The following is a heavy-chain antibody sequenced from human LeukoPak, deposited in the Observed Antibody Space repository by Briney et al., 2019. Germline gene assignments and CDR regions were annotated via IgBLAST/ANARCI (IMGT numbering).Heavy chain of an antibody. CDR1: GFTFTSYA. D-gene: IGHD3-10*01. CDR2: ISGGGGTT. CDR3: AKEPQYYGAGSYLDH. V-gene: IGHV3-23*01. J-gene: IGHJ4*02. Sequence: GGSLRLSCAASGFTFTSYAMSWVRQAPGKGLEWVSAISGGGGTTYFADSVKGRFTISRDNFNNTLYLQMNSLRVEDTAVYYCAKEPQYYGAGSYLDHWGQGTLVTVSS.